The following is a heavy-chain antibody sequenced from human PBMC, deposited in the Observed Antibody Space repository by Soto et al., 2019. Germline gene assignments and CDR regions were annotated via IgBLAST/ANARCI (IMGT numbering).Heavy chain of an antibody. V-gene: IGHV3-30*03. Sequence: VSCAASGFNFSNYAMHWVRQAQGRGLEWVAVISFHGRSKYYGDSVKGRFTISRDNSKNTLDLQMSSLRPEDTAIYYCARDRGLWGSVHDVNSEYWGQGSPVTVSS. CDR1: GFNFSNYA. J-gene: IGHJ4*02. CDR2: ISFHGRSK. CDR3: ARDRGLWGSVHDVNSEY. D-gene: IGHD7-27*01.